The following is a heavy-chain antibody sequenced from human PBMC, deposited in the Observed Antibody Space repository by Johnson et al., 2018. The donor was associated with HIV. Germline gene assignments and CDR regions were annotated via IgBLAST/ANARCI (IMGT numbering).Heavy chain of an antibody. J-gene: IGHJ3*02. D-gene: IGHD3-22*01. CDR2: ISYDGSEK. CDR1: GFTFSNAW. V-gene: IGHV3-7*01. Sequence: VQLVESGGGLVKPGGSLRLSCAASGFTFSNAWMSWVRQAPAKGLEWVAVISYDGSEKYYVDSVKGRFTISRDNAKNSLYLQMNSLRAEDTAVYYCARDKPIVVVMKSDAFDIWGQGTMVTVSS. CDR3: ARDKPIVVVMKSDAFDI.